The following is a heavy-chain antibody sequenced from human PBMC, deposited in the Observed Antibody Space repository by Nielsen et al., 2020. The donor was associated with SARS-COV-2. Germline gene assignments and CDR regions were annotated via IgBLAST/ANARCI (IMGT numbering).Heavy chain of an antibody. D-gene: IGHD6-13*01. CDR1: GGFVSGYY. Sequence: SETLSLTCDVYGGFVSGYYWNWIRQPPGKGLEWIGEINHRGSTNYNPSLKSRVTISVDTSKNQFSLKLSSVTAADTAVYYCARGGAIYSSSWPSRYWGQGTLVTVSS. V-gene: IGHV4-34*01. J-gene: IGHJ4*02. CDR3: ARGGAIYSSSWPSRY. CDR2: INHRGST.